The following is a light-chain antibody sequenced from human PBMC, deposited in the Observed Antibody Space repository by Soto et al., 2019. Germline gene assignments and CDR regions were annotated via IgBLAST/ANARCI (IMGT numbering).Light chain of an antibody. CDR3: QQANSFPLT. CDR1: RSISDW. V-gene: IGKV1-5*01. J-gene: IGKJ4*01. CDR2: DAS. Sequence: DIQMTQSPSTLSASIGDRVTITCRASRSISDWLAWYQQKPGKAPNLLIFDASSLKSGVPSRFSGSGSGTDFTLTISSLQPEDFATYYCQQANSFPLTFGGGTKVDI.